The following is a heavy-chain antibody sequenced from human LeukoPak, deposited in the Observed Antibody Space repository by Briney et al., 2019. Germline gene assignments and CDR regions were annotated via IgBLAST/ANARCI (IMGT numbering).Heavy chain of an antibody. V-gene: IGHV3-48*03. CDR3: ARDPYSGTYSNTYYYYMDV. J-gene: IGHJ6*03. CDR2: ICSSGSTI. D-gene: IGHD1-26*01. Sequence: GGSLRLSCAASGFTFSSYEMNWVRQAPGKGLEWVSYICSSGSTIYYADSVKGRFTISRDNARNSLYLQMNSLRVEDTAVYYCARDPYSGTYSNTYYYYMDVWGKGTTVTISS. CDR1: GFTFSSYE.